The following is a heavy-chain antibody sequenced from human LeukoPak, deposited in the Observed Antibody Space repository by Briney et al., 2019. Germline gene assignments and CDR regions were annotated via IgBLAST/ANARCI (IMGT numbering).Heavy chain of an antibody. V-gene: IGHV1-24*01. Sequence: ASVKVSCKVSGYTLTELSMHWVRQAPGKGLEWMGGFDPEDGETIYAQKFQGRVTMTEDTSTDTAYMELSSLRSEDRAVYYCAREGHIYCGGDCYVDYWGQGTLVTVSS. CDR3: AREGHIYCGGDCYVDY. D-gene: IGHD2-21*01. CDR2: FDPEDGET. CDR1: GYTLTELS. J-gene: IGHJ4*02.